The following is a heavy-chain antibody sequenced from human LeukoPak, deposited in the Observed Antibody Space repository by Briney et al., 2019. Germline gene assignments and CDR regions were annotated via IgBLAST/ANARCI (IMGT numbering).Heavy chain of an antibody. V-gene: IGHV3-9*03. Sequence: PGGSLRLSCAASGFTFDDYAMHWVRQAPGKGLEWVSGISWNSGSIGYADSVKGRFTISRDNAKNSLYLQMNSLRAEDMALYYCAGSWELLFAFDIWGQGTMVTVSS. CDR2: ISWNSGSI. CDR1: GFTFDDYA. D-gene: IGHD1-26*01. CDR3: AGSWELLFAFDI. J-gene: IGHJ3*02.